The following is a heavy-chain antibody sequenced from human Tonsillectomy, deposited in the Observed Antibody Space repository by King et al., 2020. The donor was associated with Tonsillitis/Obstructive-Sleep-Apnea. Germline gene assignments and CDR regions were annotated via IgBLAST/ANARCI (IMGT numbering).Heavy chain of an antibody. CDR1: GDSISSGSYY. Sequence: QLQESGPGLVKPSETLSLTCTVSGDSISSGSYYWAWIRQPPGKGLEWIGSIYYSGSTYCNPSLKSRVTMSVDTSQNQFSLKLSSVTAADTAVYYCVRPNTRYNWNRNSWFDPWGQGTLV. V-gene: IGHV4-39*01. D-gene: IGHD1-20*01. J-gene: IGHJ5*02. CDR2: IYYSGST. CDR3: VRPNTRYNWNRNSWFDP.